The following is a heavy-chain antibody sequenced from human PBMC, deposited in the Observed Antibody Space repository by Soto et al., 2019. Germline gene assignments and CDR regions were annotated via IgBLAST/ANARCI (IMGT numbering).Heavy chain of an antibody. D-gene: IGHD2-2*01. CDR3: EKDRSSTSCYAFDY. CDR2: ISGSGGTT. CDR1: GFTFRNYA. V-gene: IGHV3-23*01. Sequence: EVQLLESGGGLVQPGGSLRLSCAASGFTFRNYAMSWARQAPGKGLEWVSAISGSGGTTHYADSVKGRFTISRDNSKSTLYLQMNSLRVEDTDVYYCEKDRSSTSCYAFDYWGQGSLVPVSS. J-gene: IGHJ4*02.